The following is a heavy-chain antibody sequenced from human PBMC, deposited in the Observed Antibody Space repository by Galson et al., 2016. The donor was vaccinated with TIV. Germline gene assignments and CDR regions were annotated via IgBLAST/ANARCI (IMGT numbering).Heavy chain of an antibody. CDR3: ARDPTSSPRVVSHYYYYGMGV. Sequence: SVKVSCKASGYTFTVYDIHWVRQATGHGLEWMGWMNPNSGDSGYAQTLQGRVTMTRNTSISTAYMELSSLRSDDTAVYYCARDPTSSPRVVSHYYYYGMGVWGQGTTVTVS. V-gene: IGHV1-8*01. D-gene: IGHD2-21*01. CDR2: MNPNSGDS. J-gene: IGHJ6*02. CDR1: GYTFTVYD.